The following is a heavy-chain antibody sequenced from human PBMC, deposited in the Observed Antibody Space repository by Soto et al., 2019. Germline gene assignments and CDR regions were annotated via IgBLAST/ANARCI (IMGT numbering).Heavy chain of an antibody. V-gene: IGHV1-69*01. D-gene: IGHD3-22*01. CDR1: GGIFGSHG. CDR2: FIPIFRTL. J-gene: IGHJ3*01. CDR3: VRDRRIYYSDPHDEFVASDYEV. Sequence: QVQLIQSEAAVKKPGSSVRVSCTASGGIFGSHGFSWVRQAPGQRLEWVGGFIPIFRTLTYTEKFQARVRIAADESTNTVYLDRSSLTSEDTAVYYCVRDRRIYYSDPHDEFVASDYEVWGQGTMVSVSS.